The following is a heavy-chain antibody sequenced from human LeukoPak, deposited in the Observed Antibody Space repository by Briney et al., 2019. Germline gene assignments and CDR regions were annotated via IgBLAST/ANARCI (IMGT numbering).Heavy chain of an antibody. J-gene: IGHJ2*01. Sequence: PGGSLRLSCAASGFTFSSYSMNWVRQAPGKGLEWVSSISSSSSYIYYADSVKGRFTISRDNAKNSLYLQMNSLRAEDTAVYYCARAGLGGDWYLDLWGRGTLVTVSS. CDR2: ISSSSSYI. D-gene: IGHD6-19*01. CDR1: GFTFSSYS. V-gene: IGHV3-21*01. CDR3: ARAGLGGDWYLDL.